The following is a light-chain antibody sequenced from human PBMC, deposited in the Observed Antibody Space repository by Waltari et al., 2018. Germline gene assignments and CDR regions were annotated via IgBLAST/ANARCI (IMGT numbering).Light chain of an antibody. CDR3: LLYMGSGIWV. CDR1: SGSLSSATS. J-gene: IGLJ3*02. Sequence: QTVVTHEPSLSVCPGAIVALTCALRSGSLSSATSARWYLQSPGQTPRTLVYKANIRASGVPDRFSGSVLGNKAVLIITGAQAEDESTYYCLLYMGSGIWVFGGGTKLTVL. V-gene: IGLV8-61*01. CDR2: KAN.